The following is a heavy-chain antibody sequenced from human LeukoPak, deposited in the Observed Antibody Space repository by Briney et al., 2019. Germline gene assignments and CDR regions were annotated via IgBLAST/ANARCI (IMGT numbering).Heavy chain of an antibody. CDR2: ITSDGRLK. D-gene: IGHD6-19*01. Sequence: GGSLRLSCAASGFTFSSYGMHWVRQAPGKSLEWVSSITSDGRLKYYVDSVRGRFTISRDNDKTSLFLQVDSLRDEDTAVYYCARGKAVAGPDYWGQGTLVTVSS. J-gene: IGHJ4*02. CDR3: ARGKAVAGPDY. CDR1: GFTFSSYG. V-gene: IGHV3-21*01.